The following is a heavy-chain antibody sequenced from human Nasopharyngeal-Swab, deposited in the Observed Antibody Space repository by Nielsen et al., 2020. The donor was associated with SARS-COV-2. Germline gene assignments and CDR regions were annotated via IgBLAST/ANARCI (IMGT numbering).Heavy chain of an antibody. Sequence: SETLSLTCTVSGGSVSSGSYYWSWIRQPAGKGLEWIGRIYTSGSTNYNPSLKSRVTISVDTSKNQFSLKLSSVTAADTAVYYCARDEEYSRSVKFHYYYGMDVWGQGTTVTVSS. CDR1: GGSVSSGSYY. CDR3: ARDEEYSRSVKFHYYYGMDV. J-gene: IGHJ6*02. V-gene: IGHV4-61*02. D-gene: IGHD6-6*01. CDR2: IYTSGST.